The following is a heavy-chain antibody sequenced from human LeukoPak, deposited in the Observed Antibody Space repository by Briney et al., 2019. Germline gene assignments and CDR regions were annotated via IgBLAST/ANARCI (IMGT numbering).Heavy chain of an antibody. CDR1: GFTFSSYG. CDR3: AGRPLEQQL. V-gene: IGHV3-30*02. CDR2: IRYDGSNK. J-gene: IGHJ4*02. Sequence: GGSLRLSCAASGFTFSSYGMHWVRQAPGKGLEGAAFIRYDGSNKYYADSVKGRFTISRDNAKNSLYLQMNSLRAEDAAVYYCAGRPLEQQLWGQGTLVTVSS. D-gene: IGHD6-13*01.